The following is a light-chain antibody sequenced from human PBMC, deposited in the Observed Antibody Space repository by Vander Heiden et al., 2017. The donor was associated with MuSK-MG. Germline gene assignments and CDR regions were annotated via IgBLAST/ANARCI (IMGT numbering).Light chain of an antibody. CDR2: KAS. CDR3: QEDNDYSRT. V-gene: IGKV1-5*03. J-gene: IGKJ1*01. CDR1: QSIISW. Sequence: DIQMTQSPSTVSASVGDSVTITCRASQSIISWLAWYQQKPGKAPKLLIYKASTLESGVPPRFSGSGSGTEFTLTISSLQPDDLATYYCQEDNDYSRTFGQGTKVEIK.